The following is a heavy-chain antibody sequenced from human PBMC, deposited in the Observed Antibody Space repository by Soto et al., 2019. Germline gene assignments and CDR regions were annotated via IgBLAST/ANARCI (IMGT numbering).Heavy chain of an antibody. J-gene: IGHJ4*02. Sequence: SETLSLTCSVSGYSISNTGYYWGWLRQAPGKGLEYIASVFYSVSTKSNPSLKSRVTMSVDMSKNQFSLRLTSVTAADTAVYYCARVFPSYCGGDCSYFDSWGQGTLVTVSS. D-gene: IGHD2-21*02. CDR3: ARVFPSYCGGDCSYFDS. CDR2: VFYSVST. V-gene: IGHV4-39*07. CDR1: GYSISNTGYY.